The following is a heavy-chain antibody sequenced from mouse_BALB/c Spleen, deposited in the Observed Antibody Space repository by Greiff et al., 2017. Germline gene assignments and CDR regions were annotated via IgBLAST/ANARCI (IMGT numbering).Heavy chain of an antibody. CDR3: ARDPIRGAY. D-gene: IGHD2-4*01. CDR2: INPGSGGT. J-gene: IGHJ3*01. Sequence: VKLQQSGAELVRPGTSVKVSCKASGYAFTNYLIEWVKQRPGQGLEWIGVINPGSGGTNYNEKFKGKATLTADKSSSTAYMQLSSLISDDSAVYFCARDPIRGAYWGQGTLVTVSA. V-gene: IGHV1-54*01. CDR1: GYAFTNYL.